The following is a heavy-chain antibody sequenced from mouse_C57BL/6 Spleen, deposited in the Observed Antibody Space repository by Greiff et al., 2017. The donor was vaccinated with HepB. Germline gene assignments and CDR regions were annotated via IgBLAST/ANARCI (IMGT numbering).Heavy chain of an antibody. D-gene: IGHD2-3*01. V-gene: IGHV1-15*01. CDR3: TRKGDDYLDY. J-gene: IGHJ2*01. CDR2: IDPETGGT. CDR1: GYTFTDYE. Sequence: VQLQQSGAELVRPGASVTLSCKASGYTFTDYEMHWVKQTPVHGLEWIGSIDPETGGTAYNQKFKGKAILTADKSSSTAYMELRSLTSEDSAVYYCTRKGDDYLDYWGQGTTLTVSS.